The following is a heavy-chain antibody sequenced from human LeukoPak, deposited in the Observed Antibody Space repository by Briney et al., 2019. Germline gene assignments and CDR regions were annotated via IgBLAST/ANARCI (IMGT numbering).Heavy chain of an antibody. D-gene: IGHD6-13*01. V-gene: IGHV4-39*01. J-gene: IGHJ4*02. CDR2: IYYSGST. CDR3: ARRYLIAAAEFDYFDY. Sequence: KPSETLSLTCTVSGGSISSSSYYWGWIRQPPGKGLEWIGSIYYSGSTYYNPSLKSRVTISVDTSKNQFFLKLSSVTAADTAVYYCARRYLIAAAEFDYFDYWGQGTLVTVSS. CDR1: GGSISSSSYY.